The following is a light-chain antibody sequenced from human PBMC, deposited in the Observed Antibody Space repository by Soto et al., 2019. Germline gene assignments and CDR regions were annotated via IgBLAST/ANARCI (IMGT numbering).Light chain of an antibody. V-gene: IGKV3-11*01. Sequence: EIVLTQSPATLSLSPGERATLSCRASQSVSSYLAWYQQKPGQAPRLLIYDASNTATDIPARFSGSGSGTDFTLNISSLEREDFAVYSCLQRSGWPWTFGQGTKVEIK. J-gene: IGKJ1*01. CDR1: QSVSSY. CDR2: DAS. CDR3: LQRSGWPWT.